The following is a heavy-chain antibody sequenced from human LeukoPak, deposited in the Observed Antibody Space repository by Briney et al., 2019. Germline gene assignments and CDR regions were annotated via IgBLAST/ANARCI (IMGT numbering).Heavy chain of an antibody. CDR3: AKVGGYGGEFDY. J-gene: IGHJ4*02. D-gene: IGHD4-23*01. V-gene: IGHV3-30*18. Sequence: GGSLRLSCAASGFTFSSYGMHWVRQAPGKGLEWVAVISYDGSNKYYADSVKGRFTISRDNSKNTLYLQMNSLRAEDTAVHYCAKVGGYGGEFDYWGQGTLVTVSS. CDR1: GFTFSSYG. CDR2: ISYDGSNK.